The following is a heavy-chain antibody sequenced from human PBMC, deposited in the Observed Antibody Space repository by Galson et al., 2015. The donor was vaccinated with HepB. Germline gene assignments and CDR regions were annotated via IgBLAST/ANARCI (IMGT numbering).Heavy chain of an antibody. J-gene: IGHJ4*02. CDR1: GYTLTELS. Sequence: SVKVSCKVSGYTLTELSMHWVRQAPGQGLEWMGGFDPDDGATIYAQKCQGRVTMTEDTSTDTAYMELSSLRSEDTAVYYCATAVDCSSTSCYDRAPCDYWCQRALVSVSS. D-gene: IGHD2-2*01. CDR2: FDPDDGAT. V-gene: IGHV1-24*01. CDR3: ATAVDCSSTSCYDRAPCDY.